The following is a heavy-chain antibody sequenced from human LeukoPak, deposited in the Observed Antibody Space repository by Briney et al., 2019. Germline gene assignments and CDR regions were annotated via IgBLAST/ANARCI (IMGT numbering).Heavy chain of an antibody. D-gene: IGHD1-1*01. J-gene: IGHJ6*02. CDR1: GFTFSSNY. V-gene: IGHV3-53*01. Sequence: GGSLRLSCAASGFTFSSNYMSWVRQAPGKGLEWVSVIYSGGSTYYADSVKGRFTISRDNSKNTLYLQMNSLRAEDTAVYYCARDGGQLERYYYYGMDVWGQGTTVTVSS. CDR3: ARDGGQLERYYYYGMDV. CDR2: IYSGGST.